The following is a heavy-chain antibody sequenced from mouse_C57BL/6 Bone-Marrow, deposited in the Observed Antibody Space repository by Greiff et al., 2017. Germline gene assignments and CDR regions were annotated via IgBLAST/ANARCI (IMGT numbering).Heavy chain of an antibody. J-gene: IGHJ1*03. Sequence: QVQLQQSGPELVKPGASVKISCKASGYTFTDSYINWVKQRPGQGLEWIGWIFPGRGSTYSNEKFKGKATLTVDKSSSTAYMLLSSLTSEDSAVYCCARVGWAYWYFDVWGTGTTVTVAS. D-gene: IGHD3-3*01. CDR3: ARVGWAYWYFDV. CDR1: GYTFTDSY. CDR2: IFPGRGST. V-gene: IGHV1-75*01.